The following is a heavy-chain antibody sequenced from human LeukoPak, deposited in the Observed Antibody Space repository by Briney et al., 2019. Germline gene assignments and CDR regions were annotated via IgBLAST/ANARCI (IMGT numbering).Heavy chain of an antibody. Sequence: GASVKVSCKASGYTFTGYYMHWVRQAPGQGLEWMGWINPNSGGTNYAQKFQGRATMTRDTSISTAYMELSRLRSDDTAVYYCAREMRIQLWLRYYYYMDVWGKGTTVTVSS. CDR3: AREMRIQLWLRYYYYMDV. J-gene: IGHJ6*03. CDR1: GYTFTGYY. CDR2: INPNSGGT. V-gene: IGHV1-2*02. D-gene: IGHD5-18*01.